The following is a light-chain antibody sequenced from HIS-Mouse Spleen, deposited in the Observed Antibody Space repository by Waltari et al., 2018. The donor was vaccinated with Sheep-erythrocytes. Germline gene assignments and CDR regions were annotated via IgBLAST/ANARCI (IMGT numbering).Light chain of an antibody. CDR3: AAWDDSLNGPV. CDR1: SSNIGSNT. V-gene: IGLV1-44*01. CDR2: SNN. Sequence: QSVLTQPPSASGTPGQRVTISCSGSSSNIGSNTVNWYQQLPGTAPKLLIYSNNTRPSRVPDRFSGSKSGTSASLAISGLQSEDEADYYCAAWDDSLNGPVFGGGTKLTVL. J-gene: IGLJ3*02.